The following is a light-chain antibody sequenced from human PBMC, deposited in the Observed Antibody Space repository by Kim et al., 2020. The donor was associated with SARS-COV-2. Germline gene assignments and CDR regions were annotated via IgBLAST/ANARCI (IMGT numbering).Light chain of an antibody. Sequence: GQRVTMSCSGTSSNIGSNTVSWYQHLPATAPKVLIYSNNQRPSAVPDRFSGSKSGTSASLAISGLQSEDEGNYYCAAWDDSLNGWVFGGGTQLTVL. CDR2: SNN. V-gene: IGLV1-44*01. CDR1: SSNIGSNT. J-gene: IGLJ3*02. CDR3: AAWDDSLNGWV.